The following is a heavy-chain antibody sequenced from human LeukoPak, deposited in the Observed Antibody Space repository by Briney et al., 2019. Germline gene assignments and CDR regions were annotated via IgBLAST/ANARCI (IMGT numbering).Heavy chain of an antibody. CDR1: GGTFSSYA. Sequence: SVKVSCKASGGTFSSYAISWVRQAPGQGLEWMGGIIPIFGTANYAQKFQGRVTITADESTSTAYMELSSLRSEDTAVYYCARALVDTAMVNYYYYMDVWGKGTTVTVSS. V-gene: IGHV1-69*13. D-gene: IGHD5-18*01. CDR2: IIPIFGTA. CDR3: ARALVDTAMVNYYYYMDV. J-gene: IGHJ6*03.